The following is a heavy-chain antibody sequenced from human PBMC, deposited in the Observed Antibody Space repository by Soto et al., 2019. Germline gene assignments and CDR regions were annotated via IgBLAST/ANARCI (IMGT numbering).Heavy chain of an antibody. Sequence: GGSLRLSCAASGFTFSNYGIHWVRQAPGKGLEWVAVISDDGVSKYYADSVQGRFTISRDNSESAVFLQMNSLRPDDTALYFCARAYYFGSGTSYTLYYWGQGTQVTVSS. J-gene: IGHJ4*02. V-gene: IGHV3-30*03. CDR1: GFTFSNYG. CDR2: ISDDGVSK. CDR3: ARAYYFGSGTSYTLYY. D-gene: IGHD3-10*01.